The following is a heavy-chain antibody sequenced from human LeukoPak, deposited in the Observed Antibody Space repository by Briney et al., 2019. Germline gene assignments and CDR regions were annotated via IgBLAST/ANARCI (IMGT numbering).Heavy chain of an antibody. J-gene: IGHJ6*03. CDR2: MYTTGNT. D-gene: IGHD3-16*01. V-gene: IGHV4-61*02. CDR3: ARGSDRGGDYYMDV. CDR1: GGSISSGSYY. Sequence: ASQTLSLTCTVSGGSISSGSYYWSWIRQPAGKGLEWIGRMYTTGNTNYNPSLKSRVTISVDTISVDTFKNQFSLKLTSVTAADTAVYYCARGSDRGGDYYMDVWGKGTTVTISS.